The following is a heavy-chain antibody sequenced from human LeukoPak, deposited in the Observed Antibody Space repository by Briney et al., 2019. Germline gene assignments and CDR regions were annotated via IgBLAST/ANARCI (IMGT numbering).Heavy chain of an antibody. CDR1: GFTFSSYA. Sequence: GGSLRLSCAASGFTFSSYAMHWVRQAPGKGLEYVSAISSNGGSTYYAHSVKGRFTISRDNSKNTLYLQMNSLRAEDTAVYYCARGSASGYFLYFDYWGQGTLVTVSS. D-gene: IGHD3-22*01. V-gene: IGHV3-64*01. J-gene: IGHJ4*02. CDR2: ISSNGGST. CDR3: ARGSASGYFLYFDY.